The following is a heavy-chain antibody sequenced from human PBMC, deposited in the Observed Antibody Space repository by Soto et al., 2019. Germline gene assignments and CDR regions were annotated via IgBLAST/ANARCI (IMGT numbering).Heavy chain of an antibody. CDR2: ISGYNGNT. J-gene: IGHJ6*02. V-gene: IGHV1-18*04. Sequence: QVQLVQSGPEVRKPGASVKVSCKASGYIFSRYGISWVRQAPGQGLEWMAWISGYNGNTKFGEMVQGRVNVTTDTATSTAYMELRSLRSDDTAVYYCAREAAAERNYYGLDVWGQGTTVIVSS. CDR3: AREAAAERNYYGLDV. D-gene: IGHD6-13*01. CDR1: GYIFSRYG.